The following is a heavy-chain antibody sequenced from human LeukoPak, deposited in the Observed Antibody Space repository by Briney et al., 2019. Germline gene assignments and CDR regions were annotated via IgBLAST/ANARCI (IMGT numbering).Heavy chain of an antibody. CDR1: GFTFSSYA. V-gene: IGHV3-23*01. CDR3: AKDPQYYYDSSGYPDY. Sequence: GGSLRLSCAASGFTFSSYAMSWVRQAPGKGLEGVSAISGSGGSTYYADSVKGRFTISRDNSKNTLYLQMNSLRAEDTAVYYCAKDPQYYYDSSGYPDYWGQGTLVTVSS. J-gene: IGHJ4*02. D-gene: IGHD3-22*01. CDR2: ISGSGGST.